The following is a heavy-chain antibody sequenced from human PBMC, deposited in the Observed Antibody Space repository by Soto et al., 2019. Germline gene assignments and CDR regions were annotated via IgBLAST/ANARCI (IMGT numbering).Heavy chain of an antibody. CDR1: GYTFTSYG. V-gene: IGHV1-18*01. CDR2: ISAYNGNT. J-gene: IGHJ6*02. CDR3: AKAGDIVVVPAAIPVLEPGGMDV. Sequence: ASVKVSCKASGYTFTSYGISWVRQAPGQGLEWMGWISAYNGNTNYAQKLQGRVTMTTDTSTSTAYMELRSLRSDDTAVYYCAKAGDIVVVPAAIPVLEPGGMDVWGQGTTVTVSS. D-gene: IGHD2-2*02.